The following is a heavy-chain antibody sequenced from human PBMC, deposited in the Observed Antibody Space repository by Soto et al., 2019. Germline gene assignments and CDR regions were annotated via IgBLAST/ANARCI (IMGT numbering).Heavy chain of an antibody. CDR1: GFTFSSYA. J-gene: IGHJ4*02. CDR3: AKTRSYSSSWPSDY. V-gene: IGHV3-23*01. Sequence: EVQLLESGGGLVQPGGSLRLSCAASGFTFSSYAMSWVRQAPGKGLEWVSAISGSGGSTYYADSVKGRFTISRDNSKNALYLQMNSLRAEDTAVYYCAKTRSYSSSWPSDYWGQGTLVTVSS. CDR2: ISGSGGST. D-gene: IGHD6-13*01.